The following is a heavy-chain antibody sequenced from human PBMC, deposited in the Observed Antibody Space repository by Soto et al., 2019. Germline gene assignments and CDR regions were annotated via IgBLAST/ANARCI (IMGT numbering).Heavy chain of an antibody. D-gene: IGHD1-26*01. V-gene: IGHV3-23*01. CDR1: GFSFSSYA. J-gene: IGHJ5*02. Sequence: EVQLLESGGGLVQPGGSLRLSCVASGFSFSSYAMSWVRQAPGKGLEWVSAISAGGGNTYYRDSVKGRFTISRDNSKNTLYLQMNSLRVEDTAVYFCAQTTPSIYYFDPWGQGTLVTVSS. CDR2: ISAGGGNT. CDR3: AQTTPSIYYFDP.